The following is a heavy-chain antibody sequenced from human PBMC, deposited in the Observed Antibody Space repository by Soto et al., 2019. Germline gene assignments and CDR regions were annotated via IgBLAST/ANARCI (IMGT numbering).Heavy chain of an antibody. J-gene: IGHJ4*02. CDR2: INPKSGGT. V-gene: IGHV1-2*02. Sequence: ASVKVSCKASGYTFTVYYMHWVRQAPGQGLEWMGWINPKSGGTMYPQKFQGRVTMTWDTSISTAYMALTRLRSDDTAVYYCARDLAKGGGSAGFDYWGQGTLVTV. CDR3: ARDLAKGGGSAGFDY. CDR1: GYTFTVYY. D-gene: IGHD1-26*01.